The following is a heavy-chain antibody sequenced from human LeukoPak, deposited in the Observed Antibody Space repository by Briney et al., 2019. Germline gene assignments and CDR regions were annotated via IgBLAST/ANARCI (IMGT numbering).Heavy chain of an antibody. CDR1: GFTFSSYA. CDR2: ISGSGGST. J-gene: IGHJ6*03. V-gene: IGHV3-23*01. CDR3: AKYPYSSGWYDYYYYMDV. D-gene: IGHD6-19*01. Sequence: GGSLRLSCAASGFTFSSYAMGWVRQAPGKGLEWVSAISGSGGSTYYADSVKGRFTISRDNSKNTLYLQMNSLRAEDTAVYYCAKYPYSSGWYDYYYYMDVWGKGTTVTVSS.